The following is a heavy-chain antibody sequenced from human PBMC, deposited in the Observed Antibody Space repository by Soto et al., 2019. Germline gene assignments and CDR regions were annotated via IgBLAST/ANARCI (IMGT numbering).Heavy chain of an antibody. CDR3: ARSSRKGVHRSWFGRGWPRGGTPPTDY. V-gene: IGHV3-20*04. CDR1: GFTFDDYG. Sequence: EVQLVESGGGVVRPGGSLRLSCAASGFTFDDYGMSWVRQAPGKGLEWVSGINWNGGSTGYADSVKGRFTISRDNAKTSLYLQMISRRAEDTALHYCARSSRKGVHRSWFGRGWPRGGTPPTDYWGQGTLVTVSS. CDR2: INWNGGST. D-gene: IGHD3-10*01. J-gene: IGHJ4*02.